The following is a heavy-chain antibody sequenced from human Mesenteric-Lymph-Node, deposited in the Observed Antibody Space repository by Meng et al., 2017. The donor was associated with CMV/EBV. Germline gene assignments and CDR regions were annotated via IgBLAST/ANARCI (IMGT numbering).Heavy chain of an antibody. Sequence: SETLSLTCTVSGGSISSSSYYWGWIRQPPGKGLEWIGSIYYSGSTYYNPSLKSRVTISVDTSKNQFSLKLSSVTVADTAVYYCAREMTTAPNWFDPWGQGTLVTVSS. V-gene: IGHV4-39*07. J-gene: IGHJ5*02. CDR1: GGSISSSSYY. D-gene: IGHD4-11*01. CDR3: AREMTTAPNWFDP. CDR2: IYYSGST.